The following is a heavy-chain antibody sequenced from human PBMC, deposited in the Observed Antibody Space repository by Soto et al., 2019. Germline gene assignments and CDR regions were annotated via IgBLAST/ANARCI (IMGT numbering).Heavy chain of an antibody. CDR3: ARVSDLGYCSGGSCYSAFDI. V-gene: IGHV4-59*01. CDR2: IYYSGST. CDR1: GGSISSYY. J-gene: IGHJ3*02. D-gene: IGHD2-15*01. Sequence: SETLSLTCTVSGGSISSYYWSWIRQPPGKGLEWIGYIYYSGSTNYNPSLKSRVTISVDTSKNQFSLKLSSVTAADTAVYYCARVSDLGYCSGGSCYSAFDIWGQGTMVTVSS.